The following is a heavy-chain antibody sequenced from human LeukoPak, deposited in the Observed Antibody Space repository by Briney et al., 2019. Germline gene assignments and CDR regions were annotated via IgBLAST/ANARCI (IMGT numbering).Heavy chain of an antibody. CDR3: ARDRGYSSGPDPNWFDP. Sequence: ASVKSPCKASGYTFTGYYMHWVRQDPGQGLEWMGWINPNSGGTNYAQKFQGRVTMTRDTSISTAYMELSRLRSDDTAVYYCARDRGYSSGPDPNWFDPWGQGTLVTVSS. CDR1: GYTFTGYY. V-gene: IGHV1-2*02. D-gene: IGHD6-19*01. J-gene: IGHJ5*02. CDR2: INPNSGGT.